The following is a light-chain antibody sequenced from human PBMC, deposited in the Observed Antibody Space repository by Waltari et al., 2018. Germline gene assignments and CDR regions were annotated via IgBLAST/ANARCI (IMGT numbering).Light chain of an antibody. J-gene: IGLJ2*01. CDR2: VVT. V-gene: IGLV1-40*01. CDR1: GSQIGAGYD. CDR3: QSYDTILSVV. Sequence: QSVLTQPPSVSGAPGQRVTISCSGSGSQIGAGYDVHWYRQLPGKAPTLLIYVVTTLPPGVSDRFSGSQFDTSASLAIAGLQADDEADYYCQSYDTILSVVFGGGTKLTVL.